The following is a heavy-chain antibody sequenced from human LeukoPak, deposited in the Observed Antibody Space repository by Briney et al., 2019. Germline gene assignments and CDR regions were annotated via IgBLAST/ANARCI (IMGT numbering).Heavy chain of an antibody. V-gene: IGHV4-4*07. CDR1: GGSFSGYY. CDR2: IYTSGST. Sequence: SEILSLTCAVYGGSFSGYYWSWIRQPAGKGLEWIGRIYTSGSTNYNPSLKSRVTISVDTSKNQFSLKLSSVTAADTAVYYCARDTAAGTDYWGQGTLVTVSS. J-gene: IGHJ4*02. D-gene: IGHD6-13*01. CDR3: ARDTAAGTDY.